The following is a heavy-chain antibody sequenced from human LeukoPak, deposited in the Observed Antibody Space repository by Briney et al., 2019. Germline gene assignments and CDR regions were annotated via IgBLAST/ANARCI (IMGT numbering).Heavy chain of an antibody. J-gene: IGHJ4*02. Sequence: GGSLRLSCAASGFTVSDYYMNWIRQAPGKGLEWVSYIDRSGTYTNYADSVKGRFTISRGNAKNSLYLQMNSLRAEDTAVYYCARDLTVGPIFTDYWGQGTLVTVSS. CDR2: IDRSGTYT. CDR3: ARDLTVGPIFTDY. V-gene: IGHV3-11*06. D-gene: IGHD1-26*01. CDR1: GFTVSDYY.